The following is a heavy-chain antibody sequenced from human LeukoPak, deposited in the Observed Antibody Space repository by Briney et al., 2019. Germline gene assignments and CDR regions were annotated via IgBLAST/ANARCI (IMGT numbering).Heavy chain of an antibody. CDR2: IRYGGSNT. Sequence: GGSLRLSCAASGFTFSSYGMHWVRQAPGKGLDWVAFIRYGGSNTYYVDSVKGRFTISRDNSKNTLYLQMNSLRSEDTAIYYCAKDHLFYGDYQGGYFDLWGRGTLVTVSS. CDR3: AKDHLFYGDYQGGYFDL. J-gene: IGHJ2*01. CDR1: GFTFSSYG. V-gene: IGHV3-30*02. D-gene: IGHD4-17*01.